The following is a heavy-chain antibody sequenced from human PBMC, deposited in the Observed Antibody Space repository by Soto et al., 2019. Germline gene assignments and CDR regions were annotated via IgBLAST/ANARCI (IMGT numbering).Heavy chain of an antibody. Sequence: EVQLVESGGGLVLPGGSLRLSCAASGFSFSTYWMHWVRQVPGKGLVWVSRINSDGSRTSYSDSVKGRFTISRDNANNTLYLQMNSLRAEDTAVYYCARDSTDYDFWSGYYRYWGQGTLVTVSS. CDR3: ARDSTDYDFWSGYYRY. J-gene: IGHJ4*02. V-gene: IGHV3-74*01. CDR1: GFSFSTYW. D-gene: IGHD3-3*01. CDR2: INSDGSRT.